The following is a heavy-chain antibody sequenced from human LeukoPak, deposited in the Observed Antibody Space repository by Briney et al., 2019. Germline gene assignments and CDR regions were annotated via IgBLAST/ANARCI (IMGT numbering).Heavy chain of an antibody. D-gene: IGHD2-2*01. CDR3: ARDPRSSNSGFNFDY. CDR2: ISYDGNNK. CDR1: GFTFSSYA. V-gene: IGHV3-30-3*01. J-gene: IGHJ4*02. Sequence: PGRSLRLSCAASGFTFSSYAMHWVRQVPGKGLEWVTVISYDGNNKFYTDSVKGRFTISRDNSKNTLYLQMNSLRPEDTAVYYCARDPRSSNSGFNFDYWGQGTLVTVSS.